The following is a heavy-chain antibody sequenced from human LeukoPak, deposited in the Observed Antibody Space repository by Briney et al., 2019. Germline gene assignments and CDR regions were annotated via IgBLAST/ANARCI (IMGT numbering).Heavy chain of an antibody. J-gene: IGHJ4*02. V-gene: IGHV3-13*05. CDR2: IGTTGDP. Sequence: GGSLRLSCAASGFTFSSYDMHWVRQATGKGLEWVSGIGTTGDPYYPGSVKGRFTISRDNSKNTLYLQMNSLRAEDTAVYYCARVLYSGYDYWGQGTLVTVSS. D-gene: IGHD5-12*01. CDR1: GFTFSSYD. CDR3: ARVLYSGYDY.